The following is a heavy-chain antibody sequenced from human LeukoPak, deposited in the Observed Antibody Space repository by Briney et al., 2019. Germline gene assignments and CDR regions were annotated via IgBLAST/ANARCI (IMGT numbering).Heavy chain of an antibody. Sequence: PGGSLRLSCAASGFTFPNYDMSWVRQAPEKGLEWVSTISDSGHDTSYADSVKGRFTISRDNSKNTLYLQMSSLRAEDTALYYCATGEYYFDFWGQGTLVTVSS. CDR2: ISDSGHDT. CDR3: ATGEYYFDF. J-gene: IGHJ4*02. V-gene: IGHV3-23*01. CDR1: GFTFPNYD. D-gene: IGHD3-16*01.